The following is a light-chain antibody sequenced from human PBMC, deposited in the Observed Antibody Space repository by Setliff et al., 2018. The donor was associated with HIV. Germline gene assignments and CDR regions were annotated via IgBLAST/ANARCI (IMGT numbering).Light chain of an antibody. Sequence: QSVLTQPASVSGSPGQSITISCTGSRSDIGSYDLVSWYQQHPGKAPKLIIYEVTKRPSGVSNRFSGSKSGNTASLTISGLQAEDEADYYCSSYTSSSTLEVFGGG. CDR3: SSYTSSSTLEV. V-gene: IGLV2-14*02. J-gene: IGLJ2*01. CDR2: EVT. CDR1: RSDIGSYDL.